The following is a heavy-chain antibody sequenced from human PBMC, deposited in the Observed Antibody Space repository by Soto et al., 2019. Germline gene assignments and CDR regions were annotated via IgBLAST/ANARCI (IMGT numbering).Heavy chain of an antibody. CDR3: AKVEDCSSTSCPGGGDWFDP. V-gene: IGHV3-11*01. CDR2: ISSSGSTI. Sequence: GGSLRLSCAASGFTFSDYYMSWIRQAPGKGLEWVSYISSSGSTIYYADSVKGRFTISRDNAKNSLYLQMNSLRAEDTAVYYCAKVEDCSSTSCPGGGDWFDPWGQGTLVTVSS. D-gene: IGHD2-2*01. CDR1: GFTFSDYY. J-gene: IGHJ5*02.